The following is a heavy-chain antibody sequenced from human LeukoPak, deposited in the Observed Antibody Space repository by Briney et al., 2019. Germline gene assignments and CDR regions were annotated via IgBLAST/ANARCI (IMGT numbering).Heavy chain of an antibody. J-gene: IGHJ4*02. Sequence: GGPLRLSCAASGFTFSVYGMSWVRHPPAKGLYWVSHISSGRSVMNYADSVKARFAISRDNGKNSVYLQMTSLRHEDMAVYYCAGGVYRYNAFDYWGQGTLVSVSS. D-gene: IGHD3-16*02. CDR2: ISSGRSVM. CDR3: AGGVYRYNAFDY. CDR1: GFTFSVYG. V-gene: IGHV3-48*02.